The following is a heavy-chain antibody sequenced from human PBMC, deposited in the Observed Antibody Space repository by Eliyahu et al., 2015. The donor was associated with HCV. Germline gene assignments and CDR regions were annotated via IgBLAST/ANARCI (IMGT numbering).Heavy chain of an antibody. CDR3: ARDRGDFAAGRASFDY. V-gene: IGHV4-38-2*02. CDR1: GYSISSGYY. J-gene: IGHJ4*02. D-gene: IGHD6-19*01. CDR2: IYHSGST. Sequence: QVQLQESGPGLVKPSETLSLTCAVSGYSISSGYYWGWIRQPPGKGLDWIGTIYHSGSTYYNPSLRSRVTISVDTSKNQFSLKLSSVTAADTAVYYCARDRGDFAAGRASFDYWGQGTLVTVSS.